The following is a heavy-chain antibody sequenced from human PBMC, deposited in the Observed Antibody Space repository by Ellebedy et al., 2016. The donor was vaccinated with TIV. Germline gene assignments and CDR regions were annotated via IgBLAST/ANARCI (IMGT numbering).Heavy chain of an antibody. V-gene: IGHV3-30-3*01. CDR3: ARDAPYSSSWGYYYYYYMDV. J-gene: IGHJ6*03. D-gene: IGHD6-13*01. CDR2: ISYDGSNK. CDR1: GFTFSSYA. Sequence: GGSLRLXCAASGFTFSSYAMHWVRQAPGKGLEWVAVISYDGSNKYYADSVKGRFTISRDNSKNTLYLQMNSLRAEDTAVYYCARDAPYSSSWGYYYYYYMDVWGKGTTVTVSS.